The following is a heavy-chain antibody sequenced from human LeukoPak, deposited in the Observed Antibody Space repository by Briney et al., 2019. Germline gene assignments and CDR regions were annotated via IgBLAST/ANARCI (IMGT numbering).Heavy chain of an antibody. D-gene: IGHD3-3*02. CDR1: GFTFSDYT. J-gene: IGHJ4*02. V-gene: IGHV3-48*01. CDR2: IDTWGTTI. CDR3: AVLGTRGRIDY. Sequence: GGSLRLSCAASGFTFSDYTMNWVRQAPGKGLEWLSYIDTWGTTIYYADSVKGRFTMSRDNAKNSLYLQMNSLRAEDTAVYFCAVLGTRGRIDYWGQGTLVTVSS.